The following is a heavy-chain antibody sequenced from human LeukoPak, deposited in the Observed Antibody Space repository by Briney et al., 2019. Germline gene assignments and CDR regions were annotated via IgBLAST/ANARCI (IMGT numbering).Heavy chain of an antibody. CDR3: GREGVTAPGDY. J-gene: IGHJ4*02. Sequence: PGGSLRLSCAASGFTFSNYEMNWVRQAPGKGLEWVSHIRSSGSTIYYADSVKGRFTISRDNAKNSLYLQMNSLRAEDTAVYYCGREGVTAPGDYWGQGTLVTVSS. D-gene: IGHD2-21*02. V-gene: IGHV3-48*03. CDR2: IRSSGSTI. CDR1: GFTFSNYE.